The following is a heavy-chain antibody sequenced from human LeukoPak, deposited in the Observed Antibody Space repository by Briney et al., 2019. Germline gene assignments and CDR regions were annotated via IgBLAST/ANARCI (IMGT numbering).Heavy chain of an antibody. CDR2: ISYDGSNK. CDR1: GFTFSSYG. Sequence: GGSLRLSCAASGFTFSSYGMHWVRQAPGKGLEWVAVISYDGSNKYYADSVKGRFTISRDNSKNTLYLQMKSLRAEDTAVYYCSTSRPLQSFDCWGQGTLVTVSS. D-gene: IGHD4-11*01. CDR3: STSRPLQSFDC. J-gene: IGHJ4*02. V-gene: IGHV3-30*03.